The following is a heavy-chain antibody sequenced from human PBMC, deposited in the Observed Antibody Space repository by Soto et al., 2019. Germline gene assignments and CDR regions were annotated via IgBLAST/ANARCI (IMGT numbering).Heavy chain of an antibody. Sequence: EVQLVQTGGGLIQPGGSLRLSCAASGFTVSNNYMSWVRQAPGKGLEWVSVVYSGGSTYYADSVKGRFTISRDNSKNTLYLQMNSLRADDTAVYYCARDKLWGDGFDIWGQGTMVTVSS. V-gene: IGHV3-53*02. D-gene: IGHD7-27*01. J-gene: IGHJ3*02. CDR1: GFTVSNNY. CDR2: VYSGGST. CDR3: ARDKLWGDGFDI.